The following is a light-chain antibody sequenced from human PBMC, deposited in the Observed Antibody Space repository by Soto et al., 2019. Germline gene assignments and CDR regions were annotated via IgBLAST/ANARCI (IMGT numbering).Light chain of an antibody. CDR1: SSNIGSTY. V-gene: IGLV1-47*01. CDR2: FSN. CDR3: AAWDDSLSVVV. J-gene: IGLJ2*01. Sequence: QSVLTQPPSASGTPGQRVTISCSGSSSNIGSTYVYWYQHLPGTAPKLLIYFSNQRPSGVPDRFSASKSGTSASLAISGLRSEDEADYYCAAWDDSLSVVVFGGGTKLTVL.